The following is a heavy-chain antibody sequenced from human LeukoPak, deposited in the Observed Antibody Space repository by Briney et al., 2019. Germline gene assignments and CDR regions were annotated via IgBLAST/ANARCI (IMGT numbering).Heavy chain of an antibody. CDR1: GFTFSSYW. V-gene: IGHV3-74*01. CDR2: IKSDGSST. Sequence: PGGSLRLSCAASGFTFSSYWMHWVRQAPGKGLVCVSRIKSDGSSTSYADSVKGRFTISRDDAKNTLYPQMNSLRAEDTAVYYCARAYNSHFDYWGQGALVTVSS. CDR3: ARAYNSHFDY. J-gene: IGHJ4*02. D-gene: IGHD1-1*01.